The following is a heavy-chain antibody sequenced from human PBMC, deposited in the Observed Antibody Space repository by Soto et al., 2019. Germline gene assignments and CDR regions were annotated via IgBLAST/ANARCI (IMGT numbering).Heavy chain of an antibody. J-gene: IGHJ6*01. CDR3: AKDHSYYAFWRGQWYYYYYGMDV. CDR1: AFTFTSHA. Sequence: PGGSLRLSCAASAFTFTSHAMSWVRQAPGKGLECVPAISGSGGSTYCADSVTGRFTISTDTSKNTLYLQMNSLRAQATPVYYCAKDHSYYAFWRGQWYYYYYGMDVWGQGTTVTVSS. V-gene: IGHV3-23*01. CDR2: ISGSGGST. D-gene: IGHD3-3*01.